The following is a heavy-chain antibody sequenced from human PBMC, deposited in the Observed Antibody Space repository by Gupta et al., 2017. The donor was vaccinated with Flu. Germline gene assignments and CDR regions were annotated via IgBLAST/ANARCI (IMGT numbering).Heavy chain of an antibody. Sequence: EVQLLESGGGLVQPGGSLRLSCAASGFPFSSYAMSWVRQAPGKGLEWVSAISGSGGSIYYADSVKGRFTISRDNSKNTLYLQMNSLRAEDTAVYYCANPGRFGGQLVRGDYWGQGTLVTVSS. CDR2: ISGSGGSI. V-gene: IGHV3-23*01. D-gene: IGHD6-13*01. CDR1: GFPFSSYA. J-gene: IGHJ4*02. CDR3: ANPGRFGGQLVRGDY.